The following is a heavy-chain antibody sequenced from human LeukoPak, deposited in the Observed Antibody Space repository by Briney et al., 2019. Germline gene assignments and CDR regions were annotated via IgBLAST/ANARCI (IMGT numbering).Heavy chain of an antibody. V-gene: IGHV3-66*02. Sequence: PGGSLRLSCAASGFTVSSNYMSWVRQAPGKGLEWVSVIYSGGSTYYADSVKGRFTISRDNSKNTQYLQMNSLRAEDTAVYYCARDLHGYDAFDIWGQGTMVTVSS. CDR2: IYSGGST. J-gene: IGHJ3*02. D-gene: IGHD3-22*01. CDR1: GFTVSSNY. CDR3: ARDLHGYDAFDI.